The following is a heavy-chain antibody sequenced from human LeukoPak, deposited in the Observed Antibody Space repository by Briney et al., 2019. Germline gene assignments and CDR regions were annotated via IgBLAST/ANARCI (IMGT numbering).Heavy chain of an antibody. Sequence: ASVKVSCKASGYTFTSYYMHWVRQAPGQGLEWMGIINPSGGSTSYAQKFQGRVTMTRDTSTSTVYMELSSLRSEDTAVYYCARGTIAAAGTWSSSYYYYMDVWGKGTTVTVSS. D-gene: IGHD6-13*01. CDR3: ARGTIAAAGTWSSSYYYYMDV. J-gene: IGHJ6*03. CDR1: GYTFTSYY. CDR2: INPSGGST. V-gene: IGHV1-46*01.